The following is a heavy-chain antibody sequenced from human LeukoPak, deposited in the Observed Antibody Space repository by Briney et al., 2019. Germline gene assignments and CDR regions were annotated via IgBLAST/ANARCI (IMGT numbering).Heavy chain of an antibody. CDR2: ISSSSSYI. J-gene: IGHJ4*02. Sequence: PGGSLRLSCAAPGFTFSSYSMNWVRQAPGKGLEWVSSISSSSSYIYYADSVKGRFTISRDNAKNSLYLQMNSLRAEDTAVYYCARDHRWQQLVYDYWGQGTLVTVSS. D-gene: IGHD6-13*01. CDR3: ARDHRWQQLVYDY. CDR1: GFTFSSYS. V-gene: IGHV3-21*01.